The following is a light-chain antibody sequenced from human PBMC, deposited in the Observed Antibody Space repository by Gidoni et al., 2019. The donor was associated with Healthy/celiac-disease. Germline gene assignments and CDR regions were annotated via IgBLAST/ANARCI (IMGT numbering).Light chain of an antibody. CDR1: QSVSSSY. V-gene: IGKV3-20*01. CDR3: EQYGSSPQT. Sequence: DIELTQSHGTLSLSPGARATLSCRASQSVSSSYLAWYQQRPGQAPRLLIYGASSRATGIPDRFSCRGSGTDFTLTISRLEPEDFAVYYCEQYGSSPQTFGQGTRLEIK. CDR2: GAS. J-gene: IGKJ2*01.